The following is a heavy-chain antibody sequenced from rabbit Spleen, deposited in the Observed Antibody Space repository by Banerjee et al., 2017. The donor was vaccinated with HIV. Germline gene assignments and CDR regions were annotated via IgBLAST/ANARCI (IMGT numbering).Heavy chain of an antibody. J-gene: IGHJ3*01. CDR3: ARDGYTAGSLYIGGL. Sequence: LEESGGGLVKPGGTLTLTCTVSGFSFSSNWICWVRQAPGKGLEWIACIDTNDGDTDYANWPKGRFTISKTSSTTVTLQMTSLTAADTATYFCARDGYTAGSLYIGGLWGQGTLVTVS. V-gene: IGHV1S45*01. D-gene: IGHD4-2*01. CDR2: IDTNDGDT. CDR1: GFSFSSNW.